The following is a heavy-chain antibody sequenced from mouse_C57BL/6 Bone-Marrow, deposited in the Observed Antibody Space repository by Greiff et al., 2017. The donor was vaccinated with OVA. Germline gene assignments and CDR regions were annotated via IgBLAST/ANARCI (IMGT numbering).Heavy chain of an antibody. CDR2: ISYDGSN. Sequence: EVQLQESGPGLVKPSQSLSLTCSVTGYSITSGYYWNWIRQFPGNKLEWMGYISYDGSNNYNPSLKNRISITRDTSKNQFFLKLNSVTTEDTATYDCARGGWYFDVWGTGTTVTVSS. J-gene: IGHJ1*03. V-gene: IGHV3-6*01. CDR1: GYSITSGYY. CDR3: ARGGWYFDV.